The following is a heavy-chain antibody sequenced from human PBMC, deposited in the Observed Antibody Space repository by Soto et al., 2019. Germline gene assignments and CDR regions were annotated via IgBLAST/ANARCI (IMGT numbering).Heavy chain of an antibody. CDR3: AREYESSGYFFDY. D-gene: IGHD3-22*01. J-gene: IGHJ4*02. V-gene: IGHV1-3*01. CDR1: GYTFTTYA. CDR2: INAGNGNT. Sequence: GASVKVSCKASGYTFTTYAMYWVRQAPGQRFEWMGWINAGNGNTKYSQKFQGRVTITWDTSASTAYMELSSLRSEDTAVYYCAREYESSGYFFDYWGQGTLVTVSS.